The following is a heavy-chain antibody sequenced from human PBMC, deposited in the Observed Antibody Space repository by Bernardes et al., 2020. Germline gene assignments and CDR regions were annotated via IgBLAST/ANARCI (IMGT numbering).Heavy chain of an antibody. CDR1: GFTFSSYW. D-gene: IGHD3-10*01. Sequence: GGSLRLSCAASGFTFSSYWMSWVRQAPGKGLEWVANIKQDGSEKYYVDSVKGRFTISRDNAKNSLYLQMNSPRAEDTAVYYCARDSMVQGVAYYYYYGMDVWGKGTTVTVSS. CDR2: IKQDGSEK. J-gene: IGHJ6*04. CDR3: ARDSMVQGVAYYYYYGMDV. V-gene: IGHV3-7*01.